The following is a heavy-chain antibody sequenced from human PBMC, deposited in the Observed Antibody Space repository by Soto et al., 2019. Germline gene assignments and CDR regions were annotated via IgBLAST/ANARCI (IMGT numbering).Heavy chain of an antibody. J-gene: IGHJ4*02. CDR1: GFTFSDYY. CDR3: ARDLNYYGSGSYYHDY. CDR2: ISSSSSYT. Sequence: GGSLRLSCAASGFTFSDYYMSWIRQAPGKGLEWVSYISSSSSYTNYADSVKGRFTISRDNAKNSLYLQMNSLRAEDTAVYYCARDLNYYGSGSYYHDYWGQGTLVTVSS. D-gene: IGHD3-10*01. V-gene: IGHV3-11*05.